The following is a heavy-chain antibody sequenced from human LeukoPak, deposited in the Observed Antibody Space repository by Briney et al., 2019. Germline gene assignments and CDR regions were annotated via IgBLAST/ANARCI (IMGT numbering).Heavy chain of an antibody. V-gene: IGHV3-23*01. CDR2: ISGSGGST. Sequence: PGGSLRLSCAASGFTFSSYAMSWVRQAPGKGLEWVSAISGSGGSTYYADSVKGRFTISRDNSKNTLYLQVNSLRAEDTAVYYCAKDLEDYYYYGMDVWGQGTTVTVSS. CDR3: AKDLEDYYYYGMDV. CDR1: GFTFSSYA. J-gene: IGHJ6*02.